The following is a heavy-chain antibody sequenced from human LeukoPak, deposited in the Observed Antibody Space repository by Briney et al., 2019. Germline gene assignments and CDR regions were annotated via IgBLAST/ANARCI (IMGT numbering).Heavy chain of an antibody. D-gene: IGHD1-7*01. CDR3: ARGGTTPYYYYYMDV. V-gene: IGHV3-53*01. J-gene: IGHJ6*03. CDR1: GFTVSSSY. CDR2: NYSGGST. Sequence: PGGSLRLSCAASGFTVSSSYMNWVRQAPGKGLEWVSVNYSGGSTYYADSVKGRFTISRDNSKNTLYLQMNSLRAEDTAVYYCARGGTTPYYYYYMDVWGKGTTVTVSS.